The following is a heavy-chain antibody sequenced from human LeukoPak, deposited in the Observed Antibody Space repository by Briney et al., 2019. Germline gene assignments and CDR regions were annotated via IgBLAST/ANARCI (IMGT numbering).Heavy chain of an antibody. CDR2: ISYDGSNK. V-gene: IGHV3-30-3*01. CDR1: GFTFSSYA. Sequence: GGSLRLSCAASGFTFSSYAMPWVRQAPGKGLEWVAVISYDGSNKYYADSVKGRFTISRDNSKNTLYLQMNSLRAEDTAVYYCARLRPDYYGSGSYRPDYWGQGTLVTVSS. J-gene: IGHJ4*02. CDR3: ARLRPDYYGSGSYRPDY. D-gene: IGHD3-10*01.